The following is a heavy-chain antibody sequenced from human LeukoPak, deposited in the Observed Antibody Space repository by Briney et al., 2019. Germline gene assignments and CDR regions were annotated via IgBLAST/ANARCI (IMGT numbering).Heavy chain of an antibody. CDR3: ARDRRLMSGSYCFDY. D-gene: IGHD1-26*01. CDR1: GFSFSSYA. CDR2: INDSGGTT. V-gene: IGHV3-23*01. J-gene: IGHJ4*02. Sequence: PGGSLRLSCAASGFSFSSYAVSWVRQAPGKGLEWVSDINDSGGTTHYADSVRGQFTISRDNAKNTLYLQMNSLRAEDTAVYYCARDRRLMSGSYCFDYWGQGTLVTVSS.